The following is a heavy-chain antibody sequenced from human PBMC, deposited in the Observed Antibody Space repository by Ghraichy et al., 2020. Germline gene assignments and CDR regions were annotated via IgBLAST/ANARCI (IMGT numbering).Heavy chain of an antibody. V-gene: IGHV3-7*01. J-gene: IGHJ4*02. D-gene: IGHD1-26*01. Sequence: GGSLRLSCAASGFTFTSYWRYWVRQAPGKGPEWVTNIKEDGRKMYYVYCVKGRFTVSRDNAKKTLYLQMNSLGVEDTAVYYCAKDQDTGWSFADWGQGTLVTASS. CDR2: IKEDGRKM. CDR1: GFTFTSYW. CDR3: AKDQDTGWSFAD.